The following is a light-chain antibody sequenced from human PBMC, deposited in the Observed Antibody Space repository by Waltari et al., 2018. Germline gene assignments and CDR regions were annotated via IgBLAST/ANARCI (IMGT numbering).Light chain of an antibody. J-gene: IGKJ1*01. CDR3: QHYVRLPVT. CDR2: EGS. Sequence: IMLTQSPGTLSLSPGERATLSCRASQIISRALAWYQQKPGQAPRLLIYEGSTRASGIPDRFSGSGSGTDFSLTISRLESEDFAVYYCQHYVRLPVTFGQGTKLEFK. CDR1: QIISRA. V-gene: IGKV3-20*01.